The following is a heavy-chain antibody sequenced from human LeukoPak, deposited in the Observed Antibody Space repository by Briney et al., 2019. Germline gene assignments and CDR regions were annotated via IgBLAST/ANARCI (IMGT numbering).Heavy chain of an antibody. D-gene: IGHD6-19*01. CDR3: DARTIIAVAGTFDD. CDR2: ISGSGGST. V-gene: IGHV3-23*01. J-gene: IGHJ4*02. CDR1: GFTFSSYA. Sequence: PGGSLRLSCAASGFTFSSYAMSWVRQAPGKGLEWVSAISGSGGSTYYADSVKGRFTISRDNSKSTLYLQMNSLRAEDTADCARDARTIIAVAGTFDDWGQGTLVTVSS.